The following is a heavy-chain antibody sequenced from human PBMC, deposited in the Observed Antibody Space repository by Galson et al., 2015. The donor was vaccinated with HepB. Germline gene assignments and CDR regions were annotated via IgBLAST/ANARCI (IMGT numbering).Heavy chain of an antibody. CDR1: GFTFSSYA. CDR3: ARDLDTAMVLGYYYGMDV. Sequence: SLRLSCAASGFTFSSYAMHWVRQAPGKGLEWVSLISYDGSNKYYADSVKGRFTISRDNSKNTLYLQMNSLRAEDTAVYYCARDLDTAMVLGYYYGMDVWGKGPRSPSPQ. J-gene: IGHJ6*01. CDR2: ISYDGSNK. D-gene: IGHD5-18*01. V-gene: IGHV3-30-3*01.